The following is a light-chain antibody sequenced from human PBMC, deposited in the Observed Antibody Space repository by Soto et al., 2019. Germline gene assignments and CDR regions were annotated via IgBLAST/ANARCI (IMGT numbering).Light chain of an antibody. CDR1: SSNIGAGYD. V-gene: IGLV1-40*01. J-gene: IGLJ2*01. Sequence: QSVLTQPPSVSGAPGQRVTISCTGGSSNIGAGYDVHWYQQLPGTAPKLLIYGNSNRPSGVPDRFSGSKSGTSASLAITGLQADDEADYSCQSYDSSLSGWVFGGGTKLTVL. CDR3: QSYDSSLSGWV. CDR2: GNS.